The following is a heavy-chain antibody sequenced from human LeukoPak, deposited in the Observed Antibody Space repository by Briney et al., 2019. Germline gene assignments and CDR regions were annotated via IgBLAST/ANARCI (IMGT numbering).Heavy chain of an antibody. CDR2: ISAYNGNT. CDR1: GYTFTIYG. J-gene: IGHJ4*02. D-gene: IGHD3-10*01. V-gene: IGHV1-18*01. Sequence: GASVTVSCKASGYTFTIYGISWVRKAPGQGLEWMGWISAYNGNTNYAQKFQDRVTMTTDTSTSTAYMELRSLRSDDTAVYYCARDGRFGELFDYWGQGTLVTVSS. CDR3: ARDGRFGELFDY.